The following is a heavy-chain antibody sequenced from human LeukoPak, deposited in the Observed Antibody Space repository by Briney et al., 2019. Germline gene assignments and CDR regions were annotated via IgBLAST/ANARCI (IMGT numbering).Heavy chain of an antibody. Sequence: ASVKVSCKASGYTFTKYAMNWVRQATGQGLEWMGWINTKTGNPTYAQGFTGRFVFSLDTSVTTTFLEISSLKAEDTAIYYCARSSWIQQSSDFWGQGTLVTVSS. CDR1: GYTFTKYA. V-gene: IGHV7-4-1*02. J-gene: IGHJ4*02. CDR3: ARSSWIQQSSDF. D-gene: IGHD5-18*01. CDR2: INTKTGNP.